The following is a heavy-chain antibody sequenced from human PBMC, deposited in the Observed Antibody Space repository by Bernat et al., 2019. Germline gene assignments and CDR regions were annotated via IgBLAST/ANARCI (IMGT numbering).Heavy chain of an antibody. CDR1: GFSFSGYG. CDR2: IWSGGSNK. CDR3: ARDFLGTRMLPGASDI. D-gene: IGHD1-1*01. J-gene: IGHJ3*02. Sequence: QVQLVESWGGVVQPGRSLTLSCAASGFSFSGYGMHWVRQAPGKGLEWVAVIWSGGSNKYYADFVKGRFTISRDNSQNTLLLQMNSLRAEDTAVYFCARDFLGTRMLPGASDIWGQGTMVTVSS. V-gene: IGHV3-33*01.